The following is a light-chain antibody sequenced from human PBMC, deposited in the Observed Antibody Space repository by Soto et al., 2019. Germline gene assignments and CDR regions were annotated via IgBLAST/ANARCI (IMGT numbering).Light chain of an antibody. Sequence: QSVLTQPASVSGSPGQSITISFTGTSSGVGSYNLVSWYQQHPGKAPKVIIYEGSKRPSGVSNRFSGSKSGNTASLTISGLQGEDEADYYCCSYAGSSTYVFGTGTKVTVL. V-gene: IGLV2-23*01. CDR1: SSGVGSYNL. CDR2: EGS. J-gene: IGLJ1*01. CDR3: CSYAGSSTYV.